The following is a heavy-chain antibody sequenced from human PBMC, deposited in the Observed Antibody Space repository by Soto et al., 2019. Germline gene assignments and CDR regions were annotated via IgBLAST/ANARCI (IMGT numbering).Heavy chain of an antibody. D-gene: IGHD2-2*03. Sequence: GGSLRLSCAASGFTFSSYGMHWVRQAPGKGLEWVAVIWYDGSNKYYADSVKGRFTISRDNSKNTLFLQVNSLRAEDTAVYYCGRDSGYCSSATCYRNLDYWGQGTLVTVSS. CDR3: GRDSGYCSSATCYRNLDY. CDR1: GFTFSSYG. CDR2: IWYDGSNK. V-gene: IGHV3-33*01. J-gene: IGHJ4*02.